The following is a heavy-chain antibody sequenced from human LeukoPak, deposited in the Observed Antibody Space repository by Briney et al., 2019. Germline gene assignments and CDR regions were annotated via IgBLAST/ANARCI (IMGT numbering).Heavy chain of an antibody. CDR1: GFTFSSYW. Sequence: GGSLRLSCAVSGFTFSSYWMNWVRQVPGKGLVWVSHINTFGTTATYADSVRGRFTISRDNANNTLYLQMNSLRVEDTAVYYCVRDNAYKFDYWGQGTLVTVSS. CDR2: INTFGTTA. D-gene: IGHD5-24*01. J-gene: IGHJ4*02. V-gene: IGHV3-74*01. CDR3: VRDNAYKFDY.